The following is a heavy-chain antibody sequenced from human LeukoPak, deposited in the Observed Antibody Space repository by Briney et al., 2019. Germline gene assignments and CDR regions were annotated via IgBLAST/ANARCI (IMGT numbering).Heavy chain of an antibody. CDR1: GDSISSGHY. Sequence: SETLSLTCAVSGDSISSGHYWARIRQPPGKGLEWIGSIFHSGSTYRNPSLRSRVTISLNTSKNQFSLILSSMTAADTAVYYCARTSSVDTALVGVHWFDPWGQGTLVTVSS. CDR2: IFHSGST. CDR3: ARTSSVDTALVGVHWFDP. J-gene: IGHJ5*02. V-gene: IGHV4-38-2*01. D-gene: IGHD5-18*01.